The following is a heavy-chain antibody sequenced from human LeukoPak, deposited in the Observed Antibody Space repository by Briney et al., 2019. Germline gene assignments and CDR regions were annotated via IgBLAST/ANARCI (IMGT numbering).Heavy chain of an antibody. CDR3: AKGSYDFWSGYLPGFDP. Sequence: VGSLRLSCAASGFTFSSYAMSWVRQAPGKGLEWVSAISGSGGSTYYADSVKGRFTISRDNSKNTLYLQMNSLRAEDTAVYYCAKGSYDFWSGYLPGFDPWGQGTLVTVSS. D-gene: IGHD3-3*01. J-gene: IGHJ5*02. CDR1: GFTFSSYA. CDR2: ISGSGGST. V-gene: IGHV3-23*01.